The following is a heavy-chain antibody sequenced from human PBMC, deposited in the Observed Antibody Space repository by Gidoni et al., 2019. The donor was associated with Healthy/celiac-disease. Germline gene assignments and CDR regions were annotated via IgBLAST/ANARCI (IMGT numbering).Heavy chain of an antibody. V-gene: IGHV4-34*01. CDR2: INHRGST. CDR3: ARGRRSPNWFDP. J-gene: IGHJ5*02. Sequence: QVQLQQWGAGLLKPSETLSLTCAVYGGSLSGYFWKWIRQPQGKGLEWIGEINHRGSTNYNPSLKRRVTISVETSKNQFSLKLRSVTAADTAVYFCARGRRSPNWFDPWGQGTLVTVSS. CDR1: GGSLSGYF.